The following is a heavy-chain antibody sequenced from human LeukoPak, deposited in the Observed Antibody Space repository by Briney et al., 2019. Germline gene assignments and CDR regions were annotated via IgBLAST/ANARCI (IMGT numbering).Heavy chain of an antibody. CDR2: IYYSGST. D-gene: IGHD2-15*01. CDR1: GGSISSSSYY. CDR3: ASQVYCSAGSCYSNF. Sequence: SETLSLTCTVSGGSISSSSYYWGWIRQPPGKGLEWIGSIYYSGSTYYNPSLKSRVTISVDTSKNQFSLKPSSVTAADTAVYYCASQVYCSAGSCYSNFWGQGTLVTVSS. V-gene: IGHV4-39*01. J-gene: IGHJ4*02.